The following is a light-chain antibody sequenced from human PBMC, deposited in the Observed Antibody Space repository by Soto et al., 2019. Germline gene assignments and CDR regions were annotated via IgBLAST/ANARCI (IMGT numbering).Light chain of an antibody. J-gene: IGLJ1*01. Sequence: QSALTQPASVSGSPGQSITISCTGTSSDVGSYNLVSWYQQHPGKAPKRMIYEGSKRPSGVSNRFSGSKSGNTASLTISGLQAGDGADYYCSSYAGSSPYVFGTGTRVT. CDR1: SSDVGSYNL. V-gene: IGLV2-23*01. CDR3: SSYAGSSPYV. CDR2: EGS.